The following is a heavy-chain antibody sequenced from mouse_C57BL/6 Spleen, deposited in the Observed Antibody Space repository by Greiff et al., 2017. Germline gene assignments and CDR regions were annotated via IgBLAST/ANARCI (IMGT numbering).Heavy chain of an antibody. Sequence: QVQLQQSGPELVRPGASVKISCKAPGYTFTSHWMQWVRQRPGQGLEWIGEIFPGIGSTAYNEKFKGKATLTVDKSSSTAYMQLSSLTSEDSAVYYCARRDSNCVVLAYWGQGTLVTVSA. CDR1: GYTFTSHW. J-gene: IGHJ3*01. D-gene: IGHD2-5*01. V-gene: IGHV1-56*01. CDR3: ARRDSNCVVLAY. CDR2: IFPGIGST.